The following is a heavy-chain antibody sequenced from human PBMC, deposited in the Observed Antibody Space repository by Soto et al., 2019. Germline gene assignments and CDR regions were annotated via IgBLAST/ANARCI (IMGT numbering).Heavy chain of an antibody. CDR1: GFSLTTSGVG. J-gene: IGHJ4*02. Sequence: QITLNESGPTQVKPRQTLTLTCTFSGFSLTTSGVGVGWIRQSPGKAPEWLALIYWVDDKRYSPSLKSRFTITKDTSKNQVVLTMADLDPADTATYYCAHRVLRTVFGLVTTTAIYFDFWGQGTPVAVSS. D-gene: IGHD3-3*01. CDR2: IYWVDDK. CDR3: AHRVLRTVFGLVTTTAIYFDF. V-gene: IGHV2-5*02.